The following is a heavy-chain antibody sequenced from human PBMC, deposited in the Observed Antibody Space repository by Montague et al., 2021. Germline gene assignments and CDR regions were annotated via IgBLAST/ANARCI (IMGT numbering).Heavy chain of an antibody. CDR3: ARNLASAAPRAFDI. J-gene: IGHJ3*02. CDR1: GSSFSSYW. D-gene: IGHD6-13*01. CDR2: ITLDGSST. Sequence: SLRLSCAASGSSFSSYWMHWVRQAPGKGLLWVSRITLDGSSTTFADSVKGRFTTSRDNAKATLYLQMNSLRVEDTAVYYCARNLASAAPRAFDIWGQGTMVTVSS. V-gene: IGHV3-74*01.